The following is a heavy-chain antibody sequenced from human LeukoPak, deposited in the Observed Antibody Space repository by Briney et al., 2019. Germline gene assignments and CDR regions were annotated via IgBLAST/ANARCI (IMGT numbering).Heavy chain of an antibody. J-gene: IGHJ6*02. CDR2: ISYDGSNK. D-gene: IGHD3-10*01. CDR3: AKEDYGSGSYYRAYYYYGMDV. CDR1: GFTFSTYP. V-gene: IGHV3-30*04. Sequence: GGSLRLSCEVSGFTFSTYPMHWVRQAPGKGLEWVAVISYDGSNKYYADSVKGRFTISRDNSKNTLYLQMNSLRAEDTAVYYCAKEDYGSGSYYRAYYYYGMDVWGQGTTVTVSS.